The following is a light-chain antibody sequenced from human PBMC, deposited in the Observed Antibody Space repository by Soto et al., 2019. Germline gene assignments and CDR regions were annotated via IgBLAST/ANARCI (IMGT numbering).Light chain of an antibody. V-gene: IGKV1-27*01. Sequence: DFQMTQSPSSLSASVGDRVTITCRASQGIHSYLAWFQQKPGKVPQLLIYAASTLQAEVPSRFSGSGSGTDFPLTINSLQPEDVATYYCQKYVIVPFTFGPGTKV. CDR3: QKYVIVPFT. CDR2: AAS. J-gene: IGKJ3*01. CDR1: QGIHSY.